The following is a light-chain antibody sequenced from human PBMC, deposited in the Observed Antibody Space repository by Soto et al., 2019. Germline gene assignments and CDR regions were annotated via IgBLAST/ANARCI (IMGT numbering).Light chain of an antibody. J-gene: IGKJ4*01. CDR2: DTS. V-gene: IGKV3-15*01. Sequence: IVLAHAPGTLSFSPGEMATLSCRASQSVSSSYLAWYQHKPGQTPRLLIYDTSTRATGVPTRFSGSRSGAEFTLTINSLQSEDFAVYYCQPYNNWPLTFGGGTKVDIK. CDR1: QSVSSSY. CDR3: QPYNNWPLT.